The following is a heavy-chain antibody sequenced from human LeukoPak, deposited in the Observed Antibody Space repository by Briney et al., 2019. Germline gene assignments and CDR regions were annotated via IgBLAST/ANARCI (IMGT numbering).Heavy chain of an antibody. D-gene: IGHD3-3*01. V-gene: IGHV3-21*01. CDR2: ISGSSAYI. CDR3: ARGGRFFED. CDR1: RLTFTLYS. Sequence: GGSLRLSCAAFRLTFTLYSLNCVRQAPGKGLEWVSFISGSSAYIYYTDSVKGRFTISRDNAKNSLYLQMNSLRAEDTAIYYCARGGRFFEDWGQGILVTVSS. J-gene: IGHJ4*02.